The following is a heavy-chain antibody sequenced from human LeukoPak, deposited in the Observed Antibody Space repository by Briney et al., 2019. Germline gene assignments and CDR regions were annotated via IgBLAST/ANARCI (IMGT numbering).Heavy chain of an antibody. J-gene: IGHJ6*02. Sequence: SQTLSLTCTVSGGSISSGSYYWSWIRQPAGTGLEWIGRIYTSGSTNYNPSLKSRVTISVDTSKNQFSLKPSSVTAADTAVYYCARSGYSSSWYSRWDYYYYGMDVWGQGTTVTVSS. CDR3: ARSGYSSSWYSRWDYYYYGMDV. CDR2: IYTSGST. V-gene: IGHV4-61*02. D-gene: IGHD6-13*01. CDR1: GGSISSGSYY.